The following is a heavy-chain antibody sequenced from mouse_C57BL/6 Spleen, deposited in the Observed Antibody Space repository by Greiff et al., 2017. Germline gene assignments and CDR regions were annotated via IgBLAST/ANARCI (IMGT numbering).Heavy chain of an antibody. CDR3: GLRVVYGSSYGYFDV. V-gene: IGHV1-81*01. Sequence: QVQLKESGAELARPGASVKLSCKASGYTFTSYGISWVKQRTGQGLEWIGEIYPRSGNTYYNEKFKGKATLTADKSSSTAYMELRSLTSEDSAVYFCGLRVVYGSSYGYFDVWGTGTTVTVFS. J-gene: IGHJ1*03. CDR2: IYPRSGNT. CDR1: GYTFTSYG. D-gene: IGHD1-1*01.